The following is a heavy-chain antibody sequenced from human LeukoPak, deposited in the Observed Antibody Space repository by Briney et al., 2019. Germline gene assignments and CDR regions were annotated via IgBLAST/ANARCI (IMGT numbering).Heavy chain of an antibody. J-gene: IGHJ4*02. D-gene: IGHD3-16*01. CDR3: ARDIYEGSDY. Sequence: SETLSLTCTVSGYSISSGYYWGWIRQPPGKGLEWIGSIYHSGSTYYKPSLKSRVTISVDTSKNQFSLKLTSVTAADTAVYYCARDIYEGSDYWGQGTLVTVSS. V-gene: IGHV4-38-2*02. CDR2: IYHSGST. CDR1: GYSISSGYY.